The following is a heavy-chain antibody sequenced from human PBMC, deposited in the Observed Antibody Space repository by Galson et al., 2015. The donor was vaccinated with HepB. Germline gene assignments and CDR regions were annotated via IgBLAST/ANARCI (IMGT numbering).Heavy chain of an antibody. Sequence: SVKVSCKASGYRFTTYGVSWVRQAPGQGLEWMGRISAYSGNTEYVQKFQGRVTMTTDRSTSTAYMELRSLRSDDTAVYYCARLGRSSARFADYWGQGTLVTVSS. CDR1: GYRFTTYG. CDR3: ARLGRSSARFADY. D-gene: IGHD3-22*01. J-gene: IGHJ4*02. CDR2: ISAYSGNT. V-gene: IGHV1-18*01.